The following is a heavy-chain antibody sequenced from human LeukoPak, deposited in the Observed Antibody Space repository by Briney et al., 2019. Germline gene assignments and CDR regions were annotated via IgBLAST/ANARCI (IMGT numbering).Heavy chain of an antibody. CDR3: ARNSITGGYYFDY. J-gene: IGHJ4*02. Sequence: SVKVSCKASGYTFTSYYMHWVRQAPGQGLEWMGGIIPIFGTANYAQKFQGRVTITADESTSTAYMELSSLRSEDTAVYYCARNSITGGYYFDYWGQGTLVTVSS. D-gene: IGHD1-14*01. V-gene: IGHV1-69*13. CDR2: IIPIFGTA. CDR1: GYTFTSYY.